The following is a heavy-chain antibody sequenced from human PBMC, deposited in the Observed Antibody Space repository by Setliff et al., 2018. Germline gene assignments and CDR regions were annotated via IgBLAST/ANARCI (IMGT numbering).Heavy chain of an antibody. CDR3: ARATSGWYSAYYYYMDV. J-gene: IGHJ6*03. V-gene: IGHV4-59*08. CDR1: GASINNHY. D-gene: IGHD6-19*01. CDR2: VSHSGST. Sequence: SETLSLTCTVSGASINNHYWAWIRQPPGKGLEWIGYVSHSGSTNYNPSLKSRVTISVDTSKNQFSLNLTSVTAADTAVYYCARATSGWYSAYYYYMDVWGKGTTVTVSS.